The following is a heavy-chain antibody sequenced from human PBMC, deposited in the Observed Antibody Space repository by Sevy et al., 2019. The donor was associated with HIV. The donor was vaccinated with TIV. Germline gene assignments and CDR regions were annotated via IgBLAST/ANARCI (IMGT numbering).Heavy chain of an antibody. CDR3: ATHFEYPGSGNYPRSLDI. J-gene: IGHJ3*02. CDR1: GYRFSDYW. D-gene: IGHD3-10*01. CDR2: IYPGDSDT. V-gene: IGHV5-51*01. Sequence: GESLKISCKGSGYRFSDYWIAWVRQMPGKGLEWMGVIYPGDSDTIFGPSFKGHATFSAAKSISTAYLQWSSLNTSDTAMYYCATHFEYPGSGNYPRSLDIWGPGTMVTVSS.